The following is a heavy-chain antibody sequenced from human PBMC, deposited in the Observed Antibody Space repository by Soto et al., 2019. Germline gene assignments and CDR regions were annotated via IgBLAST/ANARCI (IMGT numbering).Heavy chain of an antibody. J-gene: IGHJ4*02. CDR1: GFTFSSYA. V-gene: IGHV3-23*01. CDR2: ISGSGGST. CDR3: AKAQEGLRITMVRGVIEFDY. D-gene: IGHD3-10*01. Sequence: GESLKISCAASGFTFSSYAMSWVRQAPGKGLEWVSAISGSGGSTYYADSVKGRFTISRDNSKNTLYLQMNSLRAEDTAVYYCAKAQEGLRITMVRGVIEFDYWGQGTLVTVSS.